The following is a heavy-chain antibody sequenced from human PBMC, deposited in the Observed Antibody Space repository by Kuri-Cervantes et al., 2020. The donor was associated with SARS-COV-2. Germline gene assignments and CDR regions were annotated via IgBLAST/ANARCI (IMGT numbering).Heavy chain of an antibody. V-gene: IGHV3-53*01. CDR1: GFTVSSNY. CDR2: IYSGGST. Sequence: ETLSLTCAASGFTVSSNYMSWVRQAPGKGLEWVSVIYSGGSTYYADSVKGRFTISRDNSRNTLYLQMNSLRAEDTAVYYCFSGYYDFWSGYETPYYYYGMDVWGQGTTVTVFS. J-gene: IGHJ6*02. CDR3: FSGYYDFWSGYETPYYYYGMDV. D-gene: IGHD3-3*01.